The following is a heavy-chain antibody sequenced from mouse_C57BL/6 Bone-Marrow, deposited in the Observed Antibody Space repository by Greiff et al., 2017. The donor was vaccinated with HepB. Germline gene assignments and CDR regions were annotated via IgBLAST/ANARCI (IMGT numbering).Heavy chain of an antibody. CDR2: IDPNSGGT. CDR3: ARPRQLRLRGGGPYAMDY. CDR1: GYTFTSYW. D-gene: IGHD3-2*02. J-gene: IGHJ4*01. Sequence: QVQLKQPGAELVKPGASVKLSCKASGYTFTSYWMHWVKQRPGRGLEWIGRIDPNSGGTKYNEKFKSKATLTVDKHSSTAYMQLSSLTSEDAAVYYCARPRQLRLRGGGPYAMDYWGQGTSVTVSS. V-gene: IGHV1-72*01.